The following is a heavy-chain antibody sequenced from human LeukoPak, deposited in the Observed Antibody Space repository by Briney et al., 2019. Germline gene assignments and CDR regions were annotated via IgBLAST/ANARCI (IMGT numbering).Heavy chain of an antibody. J-gene: IGHJ4*02. CDR2: IYYSGSA. CDR3: ARDYYGSGSLDF. V-gene: IGHV4-39*07. D-gene: IGHD3-10*01. Sequence: NPSETLSLTCSVSGGSISSNGYYWGWIRPHPGKGLEWIGAIYYSGSAYYNPSLKSRVTISVDTSKNQFSLKLSSVTAADTAVYYCARDYYGSGSLDFWGQGTLVTVSS. CDR1: GGSISSNGYY.